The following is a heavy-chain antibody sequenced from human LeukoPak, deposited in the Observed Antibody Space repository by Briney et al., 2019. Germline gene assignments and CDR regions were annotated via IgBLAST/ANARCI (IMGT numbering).Heavy chain of an antibody. V-gene: IGHV4-59*01. CDR3: ARVGPTSRGFDY. J-gene: IGHJ4*02. D-gene: IGHD1-26*01. CDR1: GGSISNYF. CDR2: IYYSGNT. Sequence: SETLSLTCTVSGGSISNYFWSWIRQPPGKGLEWIGYIYYSGNTYYNPPLKTRVTISVDTSKNQFSLKLSSVTAADTAVYYCARVGPTSRGFDYWGQGTLVTVSS.